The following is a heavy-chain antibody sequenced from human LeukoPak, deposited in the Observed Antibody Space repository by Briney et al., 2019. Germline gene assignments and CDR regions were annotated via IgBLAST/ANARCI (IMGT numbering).Heavy chain of an antibody. CDR1: GFTFSSYA. V-gene: IGHV3-23*01. J-gene: IGHJ4*02. CDR2: ISGSGGST. CDR3: AKDTARYYYDSSGYYPLDDY. Sequence: GGSLRLSCAASGFTFSSYAMSWVRQAPGKGLEWVSAISGSGGSTYYADSVKGRFTISRDNSKNTLYLQMNSLRAEDTAVYYCAKDTARYYYDSSGYYPLDDYWGQGTLVTVSS. D-gene: IGHD3-22*01.